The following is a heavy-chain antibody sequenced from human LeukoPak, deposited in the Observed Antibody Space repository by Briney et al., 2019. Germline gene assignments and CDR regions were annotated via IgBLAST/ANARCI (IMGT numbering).Heavy chain of an antibody. J-gene: IGHJ4*02. V-gene: IGHV3-43*01. CDR3: AKELDTMFFDY. Sequence: GGSLRLSCATSGFNFDRYTIHWVRQAPGKGLEWVSLAGWAGGTTFYSDSVGGRFTISRDSGRKSVYLQMNSLTTDDTAFYFCAKELDTMFFDYWGQGALVTVSS. CDR2: AGWAGGTT. CDR1: GFNFDRYT. D-gene: IGHD3-10*02.